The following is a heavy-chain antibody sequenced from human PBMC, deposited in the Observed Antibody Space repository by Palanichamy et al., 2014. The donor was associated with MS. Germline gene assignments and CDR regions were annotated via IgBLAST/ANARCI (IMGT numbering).Heavy chain of an antibody. D-gene: IGHD3-3*01. CDR2: TSYDGSMK. Sequence: QVQLAESGGGVVQPGRSLRLSCAASGFTFRTYAMHWVRQAPGKGLEWVAVTSYDGSMKYYTESVRGRFTISRDNTKNVLYLHMTSLRPEDTAVYFCAGDCYFWSGDKCLDYWGQGTRVTVSS. CDR3: AGDCYFWSGDKCLDY. V-gene: IGHV3-30*04. J-gene: IGHJ4*02. CDR1: GFTFRTYA.